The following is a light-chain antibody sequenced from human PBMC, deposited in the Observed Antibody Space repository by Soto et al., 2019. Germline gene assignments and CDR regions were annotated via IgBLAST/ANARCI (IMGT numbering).Light chain of an antibody. CDR2: GAS. Sequence: EIVVTQSPATLSGSPGERVTLSCRASQFVSSRLAWYQQRPGQVPRLLIYGASTRATGIPDRFSGSGSGTDFTLTISRLDPEDFAVYYCRQYGRSLEFAVGGGTKVEIK. J-gene: IGKJ4*01. CDR3: RQYGRSLEFA. CDR1: QFVSSR. V-gene: IGKV3-20*01.